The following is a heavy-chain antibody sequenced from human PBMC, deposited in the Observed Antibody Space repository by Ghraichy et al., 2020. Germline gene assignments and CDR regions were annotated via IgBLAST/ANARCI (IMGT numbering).Heavy chain of an antibody. CDR1: GVSLSTRGVA. D-gene: IGHD3-10*01. Sequence: SGPTLVKPTQTLTLTCTFSGVSLSTRGVAMGWIRQPPGKALEWLALTYWDDDKRFSPSLKSRLTITRDTSKSQVVLTMANMDPVDTATFYCALALNYASGQNYFAYWGQGTLVTVSS. CDR3: ALALNYASGQNYFAY. V-gene: IGHV2-5*02. CDR2: TYWDDDK. J-gene: IGHJ4*02.